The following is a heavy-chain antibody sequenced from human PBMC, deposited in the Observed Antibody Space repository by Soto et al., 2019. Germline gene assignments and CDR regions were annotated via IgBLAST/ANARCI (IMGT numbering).Heavy chain of an antibody. D-gene: IGHD5-18*01. Sequence: EVQLVESGGGLVQPGGSLRLSCAASGFTFSSYWMHWIRQGPGKGLVCVSRIKGDGSSTSYADSVKGRFTISRDNAKNTVYLQMNSLRAEDTAVYYCARGGYGAWYFDPWGRGTLVTVSS. V-gene: IGHV3-74*01. CDR2: IKGDGSST. J-gene: IGHJ2*01. CDR3: ARGGYGAWYFDP. CDR1: GFTFSSYW.